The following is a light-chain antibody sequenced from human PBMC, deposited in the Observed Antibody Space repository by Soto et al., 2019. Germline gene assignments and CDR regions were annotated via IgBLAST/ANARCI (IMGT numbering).Light chain of an antibody. CDR1: QSVSSN. CDR2: GAS. CDR3: HQYTDGPGGT. J-gene: IGKJ1*01. Sequence: EIVMTQSPATLSVFPGERATLSCRASQSVSSNLAWYQHKPGQAPRLLIFGASTRATGIPVRFSGSGSGRQFTLTISSLQSEDFAVYYCHQYTDGPGGTFGQGTKVGIK. V-gene: IGKV3-15*01.